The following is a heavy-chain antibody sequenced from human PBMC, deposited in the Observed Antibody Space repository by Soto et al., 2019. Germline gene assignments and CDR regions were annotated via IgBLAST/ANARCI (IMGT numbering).Heavy chain of an antibody. CDR1: GYTFTSYG. Sequence: GASVKVSCKASGYTFTSYGISWVRQAPGQGLEWMGWISAYNGNTNYAQKLQGRVTMTTDPSTSTAYMELRSLRSDDTAVYYCAREIEGPPPKTHRFLDYWGQGTLVTVSS. CDR3: AREIEGPPPKTHRFLDY. V-gene: IGHV1-18*04. D-gene: IGHD3-10*01. CDR2: ISAYNGNT. J-gene: IGHJ4*02.